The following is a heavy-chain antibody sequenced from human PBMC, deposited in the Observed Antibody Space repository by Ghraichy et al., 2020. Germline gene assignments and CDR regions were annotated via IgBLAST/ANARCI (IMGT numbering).Heavy chain of an antibody. Sequence: SETLSLTCAVYGGSFSGYYWSWIRQPPGKGLEWIGEINHSGSTNYNPSLKSRVTISVDTSKNQFSLKLSSVTAADTAVYYCARVGYCSSTSCGEGSPFWGQGTTVTVSS. CDR3: ARVGYCSSTSCGEGSPF. D-gene: IGHD2-2*01. CDR1: GGSFSGYY. V-gene: IGHV4-34*01. CDR2: INHSGST. J-gene: IGHJ6*02.